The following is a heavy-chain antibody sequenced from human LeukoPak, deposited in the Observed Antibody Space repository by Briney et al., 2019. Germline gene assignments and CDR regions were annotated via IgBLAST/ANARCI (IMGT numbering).Heavy chain of an antibody. CDR3: ARGSKNDTVVVPARYRFDP. J-gene: IGHJ5*02. CDR2: ISYDGSNK. D-gene: IGHD2-2*01. CDR1: GFTFSSYA. Sequence: GRSLRLSCAASGFTFSSYAMHWVRQAPGKGLEWVVVISYDGSNKYYADSVKGRFTISRDNSKNTLYLQMNSLRAEDTAVYYCARGSKNDTVVVPARYRFDPWGQGTLVTVSS. V-gene: IGHV3-30*04.